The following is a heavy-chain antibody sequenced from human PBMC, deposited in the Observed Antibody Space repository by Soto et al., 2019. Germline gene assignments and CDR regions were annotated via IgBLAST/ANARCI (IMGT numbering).Heavy chain of an antibody. Sequence: QVQLVQSGAEVKKPGASVKVSCKASGYTFTSYGISSVRQAPGQGLEWMGWISAYNGNTNDAQKLQGRDTMTTVTSRSTAYMELRILRSDDKAVYYCARFNGRQFRFDYWGQGTLVTVSS. V-gene: IGHV1-18*04. CDR3: ARFNGRQFRFDY. CDR2: ISAYNGNT. J-gene: IGHJ4*02. D-gene: IGHD1-26*01. CDR1: GYTFTSYG.